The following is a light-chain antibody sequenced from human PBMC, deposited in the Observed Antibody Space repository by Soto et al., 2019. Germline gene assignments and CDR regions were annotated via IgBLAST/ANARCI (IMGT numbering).Light chain of an antibody. CDR3: ASDTSISSYV. CDR2: EVS. CDR1: SSAVGGYNY. J-gene: IGLJ1*01. Sequence: LTQPASVSGSPGQSIPISCTGTSSAVGGYNYVSWYQQHPGKAPKLMIYEVSNRPSGVSNRCSGSKSGNTASLTISGLQAEDEADYYCASDTSISSYVFGTGTKVTVL. V-gene: IGLV2-14*01.